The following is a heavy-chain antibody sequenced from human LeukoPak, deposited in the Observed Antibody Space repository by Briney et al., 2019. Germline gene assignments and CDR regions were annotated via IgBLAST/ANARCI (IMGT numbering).Heavy chain of an antibody. CDR2: IRYDGSNK. Sequence: AGGSLRLSCAASGFTFSSYGMHWVRQAPGKGLEWVAFIRYDGSNKYYADSVKGRFTISRDNSKNALYLQMNSLRAEDTAVYYCAKALTRDYCYYMDVWGKGTTVTVSS. D-gene: IGHD1-14*01. J-gene: IGHJ6*03. CDR1: GFTFSSYG. V-gene: IGHV3-30*02. CDR3: AKALTRDYCYYMDV.